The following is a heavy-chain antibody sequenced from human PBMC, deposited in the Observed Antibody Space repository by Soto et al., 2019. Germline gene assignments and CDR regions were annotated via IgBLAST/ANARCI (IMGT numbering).Heavy chain of an antibody. D-gene: IGHD6-6*01. CDR2: IKQDGSEK. CDR3: ARDLYSSSSKDAFDI. J-gene: IGHJ3*02. V-gene: IGHV3-7*03. CDR1: GFTFSSYW. Sequence: PGGSLRLSCAASGFTFSSYWMSWVRQAPGKGLEWVANIKQDGSEKYYVDSVKDRFTISRDNAKNSLYLQMNSLRAEDTAVYYCARDLYSSSSKDAFDIWGQGTMVTASS.